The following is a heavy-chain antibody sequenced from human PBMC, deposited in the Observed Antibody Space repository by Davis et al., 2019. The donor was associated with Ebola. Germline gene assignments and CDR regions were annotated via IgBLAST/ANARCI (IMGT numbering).Heavy chain of an antibody. V-gene: IGHV3-48*02. CDR1: GFTVSSNY. J-gene: IGHJ4*02. CDR3: ARGITIFGVVIPTPYFDY. CDR2: ISSSSSTI. D-gene: IGHD3-3*01. Sequence: GGSLRLSCAASGFTVSSNYMSWVRQAPGKGLEWVSYISSSSSTIYYADSVKGRFTISRDNAKNSLYLQMNSLRDEDTAVYYCARGITIFGVVIPTPYFDYWGQGTLVTVSS.